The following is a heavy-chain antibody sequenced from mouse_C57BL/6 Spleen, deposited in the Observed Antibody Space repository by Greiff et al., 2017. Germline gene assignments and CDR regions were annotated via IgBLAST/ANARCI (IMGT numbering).Heavy chain of an antibody. J-gene: IGHJ2*01. CDR1: GYTFTSYW. CDR3: AREGYDYDPDY. CDR2: IYPSDSGT. D-gene: IGHD2-4*01. Sequence: QVQLQQPGAELVRPGSSVKLSCKASGYTFTSYWMDWVKQRPGQGLEWIGNIYPSDSGTHYNQKFKDKATLTVGKSSSTAYMQLSSLTSEDSAVYYCAREGYDYDPDYWGQGTTLTVSS. V-gene: IGHV1-61*01.